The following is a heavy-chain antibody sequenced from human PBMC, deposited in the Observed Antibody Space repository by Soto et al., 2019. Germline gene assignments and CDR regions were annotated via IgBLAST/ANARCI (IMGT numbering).Heavy chain of an antibody. CDR3: ARSSHKESWFDP. D-gene: IGHD6-13*01. V-gene: IGHV4-4*07. CDR2: IHGSGSA. Sequence: QVQLQESGPGLVKPSETLSLTCTVSNSSISNFYWNWIRQSARKGLEWIGRIHGSGSATYNPSLRSRVTMSVDTSKNQFSLKVNSVTGADTAVYYCARSSHKESWFDPWGQGTLVTVSS. CDR1: NSSISNFY. J-gene: IGHJ5*02.